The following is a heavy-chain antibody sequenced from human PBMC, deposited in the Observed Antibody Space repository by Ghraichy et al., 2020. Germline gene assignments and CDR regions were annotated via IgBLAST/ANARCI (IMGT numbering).Heavy chain of an antibody. J-gene: IGHJ6*02. V-gene: IGHV4-59*01. D-gene: IGHD5-18*01. CDR1: GGSISSYF. Sequence: SETLSLTCTVSGGSISSYFWSWIRQPPGKGLEWIGNIYHSGSTNYNPSLKSRVTISVDTSKNQFSLELSSVTAADTAVYYCARAKDTPMVISDLRYYFYAMDVWGQGTTVTVSS. CDR2: IYHSGST. CDR3: ARAKDTPMVISDLRYYFYAMDV.